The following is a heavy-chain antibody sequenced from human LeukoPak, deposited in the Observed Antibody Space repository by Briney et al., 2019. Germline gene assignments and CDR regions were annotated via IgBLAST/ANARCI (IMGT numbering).Heavy chain of an antibody. J-gene: IGHJ4*02. V-gene: IGHV3-11*01. CDR1: GFTFSDYY. CDR3: ARAGYCGSNCYYYFDC. Sequence: GGSLRLSCAASGFTFSDYYMSWIRQAPGKGLEWVSYISSSGSTIYYADSVKGRFTISRDNAKNSLYLQMSSLTSDDTAVYSCARAGYCGSNCYYYFDCWGQGTLVTVSS. D-gene: IGHD2-21*01. CDR2: ISSSGSTI.